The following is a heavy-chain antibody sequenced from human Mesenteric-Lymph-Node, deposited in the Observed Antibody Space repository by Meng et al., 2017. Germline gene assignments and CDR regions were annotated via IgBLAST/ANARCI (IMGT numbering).Heavy chain of an antibody. CDR2: VRDKANNYAT. CDR3: GSGNYFDY. V-gene: IGHV3-73*01. J-gene: IGHJ4*02. CDR1: GFTFSGSA. Sequence: EVQLVDSGGGLVQPGGSLKLSCAASGFTFSGSAMHWVRQASGKGLEWVGRVRDKANNYATSYAESVKGRFTISRDDSRNTAYLQMDSLKTEDTAVYYCGSGNYFDYWGQVTLVTVSS. D-gene: IGHD1-26*01.